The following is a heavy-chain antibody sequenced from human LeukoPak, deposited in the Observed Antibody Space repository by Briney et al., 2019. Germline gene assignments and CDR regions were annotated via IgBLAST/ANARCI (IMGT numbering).Heavy chain of an antibody. J-gene: IGHJ4*02. Sequence: GGSLRLSCAASGFTFSSYTMNWVRQAPGKGLEWVSSISSTSSYIYYADSVKGRFTISRDNAKNSLYLQMNSLRAEDTAVYYCAKDRRAGSYDYWGQGTLVTVSS. D-gene: IGHD3-10*01. CDR2: ISSTSSYI. V-gene: IGHV3-21*01. CDR1: GFTFSSYT. CDR3: AKDRRAGSYDY.